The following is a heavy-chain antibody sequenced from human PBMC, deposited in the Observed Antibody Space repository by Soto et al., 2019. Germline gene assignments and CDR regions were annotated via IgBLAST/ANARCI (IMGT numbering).Heavy chain of an antibody. J-gene: IGHJ4*02. CDR1: GYTFSSYH. Sequence: QIQLVQSGAEVKKPGASVKVSCKASGYTFSSYHITWVRQAPGQGLEWMGWISAYNGNTNYARNLQGRVTMATDPSTSPAYMELRSLRSDDTAVYSCARDLPPVDYWGQGTLVTVSS. V-gene: IGHV1-18*01. CDR3: ARDLPPVDY. CDR2: ISAYNGNT.